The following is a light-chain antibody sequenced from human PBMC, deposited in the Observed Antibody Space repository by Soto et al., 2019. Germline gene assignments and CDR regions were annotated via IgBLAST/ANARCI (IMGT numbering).Light chain of an antibody. CDR2: DAS. CDR3: QQFNSYPL. V-gene: IGKV1-13*02. Sequence: AIQLTQSQSSLSASVGDRVTITCRASQGISSALYWYQQKPGKATKLLIYDASSLESGVPSRFSGSGSGTDLALAFSSLQPEDFATYYCQQFNSYPLFGQGPRLEI. J-gene: IGKJ5*01. CDR1: QGISSA.